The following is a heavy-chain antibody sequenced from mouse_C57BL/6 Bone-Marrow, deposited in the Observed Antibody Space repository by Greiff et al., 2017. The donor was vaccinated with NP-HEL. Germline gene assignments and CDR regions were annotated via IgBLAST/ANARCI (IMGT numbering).Heavy chain of an antibody. V-gene: IGHV1-82*01. J-gene: IGHJ4*01. Sequence: VQLQQSGPELVKPGASVKISCKASGYAFSSSWMNWVKQRPGKGLEWIGRIYPGDGDTNYNGKFKGKATLTADKSSSTAYMQLSSLTSEDSAVYFCARSAGSSYYYAMDYWGRGTSVTVSS. CDR2: IYPGDGDT. CDR1: GYAFSSSW. D-gene: IGHD1-1*01. CDR3: ARSAGSSYYYAMDY.